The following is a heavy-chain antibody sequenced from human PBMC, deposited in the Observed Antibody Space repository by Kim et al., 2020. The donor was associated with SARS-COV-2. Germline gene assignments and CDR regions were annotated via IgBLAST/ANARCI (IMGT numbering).Heavy chain of an antibody. CDR3: ARVFRPFRYFDWPNHRYYGMDV. D-gene: IGHD3-9*01. Sequence: ASVKVSCKASGYTFTSYGISWVRQAPGQGLEWMGWISAYNGNTNYAQKLQGRVTMTTDTSTSTAYMELRSLRSDDTAVYYCARVFRPFRYFDWPNHRYYGMDVWGQGTTVTVSS. V-gene: IGHV1-18*01. J-gene: IGHJ6*02. CDR2: ISAYNGNT. CDR1: GYTFTSYG.